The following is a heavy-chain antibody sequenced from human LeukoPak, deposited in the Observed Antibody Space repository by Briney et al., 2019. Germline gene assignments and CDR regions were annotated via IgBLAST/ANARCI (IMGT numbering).Heavy chain of an antibody. D-gene: IGHD3-22*01. Sequence: PGGSLRLSRAASGFTFSSYGMSWVRQAPGKGLEWVSGISASGGSTYYADSVKGRFTISRDNAKNSLYLQMNSLRDEDTAVYYCARDGDSSGYYAAFDIWGQGTMVTVSS. V-gene: IGHV3-23*01. CDR3: ARDGDSSGYYAAFDI. CDR1: GFTFSSYG. CDR2: ISASGGST. J-gene: IGHJ3*02.